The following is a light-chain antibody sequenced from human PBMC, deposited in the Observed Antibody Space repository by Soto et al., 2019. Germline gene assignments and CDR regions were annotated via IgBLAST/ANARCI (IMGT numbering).Light chain of an antibody. CDR2: SPA. CDR3: QQYNDWILT. CDR1: QSRSNN. Sequence: EIVMTQSPATLSVSPGERAALSCRASQSRSNNYIARYQQKPGQAPRLLIYSPANRTTGTPYMYSAKRSGTDFPRTVSSLQSEDFAVYYGQQYNDWILTFGQGTKVDIK. V-gene: IGKV3D-15*01. J-gene: IGKJ1*01.